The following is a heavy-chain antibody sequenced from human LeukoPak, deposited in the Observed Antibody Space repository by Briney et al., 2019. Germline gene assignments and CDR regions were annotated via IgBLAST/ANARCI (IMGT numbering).Heavy chain of an antibody. CDR3: ARIEMATRNFDH. Sequence: GESLKISCKGSRYSFTSDWIGWVRQMPGKGLEWMGVIYPGDSDTRYSPSFQDQVTISADKSISTAYLQWSSLKASDTAMYFCARIEMATRNFDHWGQGTLVTVSS. V-gene: IGHV5-51*06. CDR1: RYSFTSDW. D-gene: IGHD5-24*01. J-gene: IGHJ4*02. CDR2: IYPGDSDT.